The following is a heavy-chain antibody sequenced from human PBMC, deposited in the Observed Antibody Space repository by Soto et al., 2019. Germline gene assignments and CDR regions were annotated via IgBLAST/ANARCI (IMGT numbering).Heavy chain of an antibody. D-gene: IGHD3-10*01. J-gene: IGHJ6*03. CDR1: GFTFSSYT. V-gene: IGHV3-64*01. CDR2: ISSNGGST. CDR3: ARDLRSSRVKGVYYYYYMDV. Sequence: GGSLRLSCAASGFTFSSYTMHWVRQAPGKGLEYVSAISSNGGSTYYANSVKGRFTISRDNSKNTLYLQMGSLRAEDMAVYYCARDLRSSRVKGVYYYYYMDVWGKGTTVIVSS.